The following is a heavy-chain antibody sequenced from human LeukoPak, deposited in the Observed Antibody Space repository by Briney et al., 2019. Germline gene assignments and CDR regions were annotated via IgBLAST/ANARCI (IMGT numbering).Heavy chain of an antibody. J-gene: IGHJ6*03. V-gene: IGHV4-4*07. D-gene: IGHD2-2*01. CDR2: IYGSGST. CDR1: GGSISRYY. Sequence: SETLSLTCTVSGGSISRYYWSWIRQPAGKGLEWIGRIYGSGSTTYNPSLKSRVRLSVDTSKNQFSLKLSSVTAADTAVYYCARLYQLLPPYYYYYMDVWGKGTTVTISS. CDR3: ARLYQLLPPYYYYYMDV.